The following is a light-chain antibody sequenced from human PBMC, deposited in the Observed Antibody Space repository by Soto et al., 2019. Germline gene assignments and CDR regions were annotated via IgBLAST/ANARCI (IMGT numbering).Light chain of an antibody. V-gene: IGKV3-15*01. CDR1: QSVTTK. J-gene: IGKJ1*01. Sequence: ILMLQSPAPLSVSPGERATLSCRASQSVTTKLALYHQKPGQAPRLVIYGSSTRATGIPARFSGSGSGTEFTLTLSTLQYEDVAVYYGQQYHDWTRTFGQGTKVDIK. CDR2: GSS. CDR3: QQYHDWTRT.